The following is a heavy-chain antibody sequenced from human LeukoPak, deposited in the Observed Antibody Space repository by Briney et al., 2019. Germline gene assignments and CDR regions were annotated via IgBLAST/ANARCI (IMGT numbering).Heavy chain of an antibody. D-gene: IGHD6-19*01. CDR3: ARGGLSGWYYFDY. V-gene: IGHV3-48*01. CDR2: ISSRSRTI. Sequence: PGGSLRLSCAASGFTFSSYSMNWVRQAPGKGLEWVSYISSRSRTIYYADSVKGRFTISRDNAKNSLYLQINSLRAEDTAVYYCARGGLSGWYYFDYWGQGNLVTVSS. CDR1: GFTFSSYS. J-gene: IGHJ4*02.